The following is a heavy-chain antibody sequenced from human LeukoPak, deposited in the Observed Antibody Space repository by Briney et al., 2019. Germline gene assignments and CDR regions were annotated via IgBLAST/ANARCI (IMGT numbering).Heavy chain of an antibody. Sequence: GGSLRLSCAASGFTFSSYAMSWVRQAPGKGLEWVSAISGSGGSTYYADSVKGRFTISRDNSKNTLYLQMNSLRAEDTAVYYCASTIVGATTTFDYWGQGTLVTVSS. CDR2: ISGSGGST. J-gene: IGHJ4*02. D-gene: IGHD1-26*01. CDR3: ASTIVGATTTFDY. V-gene: IGHV3-23*01. CDR1: GFTFSSYA.